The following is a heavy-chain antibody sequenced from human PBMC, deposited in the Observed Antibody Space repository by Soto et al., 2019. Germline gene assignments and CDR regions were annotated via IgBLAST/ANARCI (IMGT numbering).Heavy chain of an antibody. D-gene: IGHD1-20*01. J-gene: IGHJ4*02. Sequence: SETLSLTCSVSGVSVTGYYWTWIRHSPGKGLEWIGYVYHTGYTYYNPSLKSRVTISLDTSKNQVSLRLRSVTAADTAVYYCAREQYNWKLWGQGTLVTVSS. CDR1: GVSVTGYY. CDR3: AREQYNWKL. CDR2: VYHTGYT. V-gene: IGHV4-59*02.